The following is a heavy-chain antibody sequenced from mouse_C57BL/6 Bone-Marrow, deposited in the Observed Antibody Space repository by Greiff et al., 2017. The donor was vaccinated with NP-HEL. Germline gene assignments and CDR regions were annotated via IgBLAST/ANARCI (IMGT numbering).Heavy chain of an antibody. V-gene: IGHV1-55*01. J-gene: IGHJ1*03. CDR2: IYPGSGST. Sequence: QVHVKQPGAELVKPGASVKMSCKASGYTFTSYWITWVKQRPGQGLEWIGDIYPGSGSTNYNEKFKSKATLTVDTSSSTAYMQLSSLTSEDSAVYYCARSFITTVVADWYFDVWGTGTTVTVSS. CDR1: GYTFTSYW. CDR3: ARSFITTVVADWYFDV. D-gene: IGHD1-1*01.